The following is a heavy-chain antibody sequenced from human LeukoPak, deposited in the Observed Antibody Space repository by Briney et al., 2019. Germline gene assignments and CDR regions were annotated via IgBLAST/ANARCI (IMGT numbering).Heavy chain of an antibody. CDR3: AKSVAWNYYYYMDV. Sequence: KPSDTLSLTCAVSGYSISSSNWWGWIRQPPGKGREWIAYIYYSGSTYYNPSLKSRVTMSVDTSKNQFSLKLSSVTAVDTAVYYCAKSVAWNYYYYMDVWGKGTTVTVSS. CDR1: GYSISSSNW. V-gene: IGHV4-28*01. D-gene: IGHD5-12*01. CDR2: IYYSGST. J-gene: IGHJ6*03.